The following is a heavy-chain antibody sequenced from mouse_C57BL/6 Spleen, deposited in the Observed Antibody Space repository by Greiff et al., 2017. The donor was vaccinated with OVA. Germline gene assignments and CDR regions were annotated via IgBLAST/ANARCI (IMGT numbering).Heavy chain of an antibody. D-gene: IGHD1-1*01. CDR2: IHPNSGST. J-gene: IGHJ1*03. CDR3: ARNSDDDGSSYWYFDV. V-gene: IGHV1-64*01. CDR1: GYTFTSYW. Sequence: QVQLQQPGAELVKPGASVKLSCKASGYTFTSYWMHWVKQRPGQGLEWIGMIHPNSGSTNYNEKFKSKATLTVDKSSSTAYMQLSSLTSEDSAVYYCARNSDDDGSSYWYFDVWGTGTTVTVSS.